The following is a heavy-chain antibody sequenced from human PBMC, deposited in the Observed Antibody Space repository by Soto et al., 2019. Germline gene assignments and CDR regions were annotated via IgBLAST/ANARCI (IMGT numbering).Heavy chain of an antibody. Sequence: SETLSLTCSVSGGSISSSSYYWGWIRQPPGKGLEWIGSIYYSGSIYHNPSLKSRVSMSIDTSKKQFSLNLSSVTAADTALYYCASIWFGDFDYWGHGTLVTVSS. CDR2: IYYSGSI. D-gene: IGHD3-10*01. CDR3: ASIWFGDFDY. V-gene: IGHV4-39*01. J-gene: IGHJ4*01. CDR1: GGSISSSSYY.